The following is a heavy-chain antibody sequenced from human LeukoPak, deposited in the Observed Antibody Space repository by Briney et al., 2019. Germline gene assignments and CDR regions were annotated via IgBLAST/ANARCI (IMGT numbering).Heavy chain of an antibody. D-gene: IGHD3-10*01. CDR3: ARQGIPSSGSYLSYYYYMDV. CDR2: IYPGDSDT. Sequence: GESLKISCKGSGYSFTSYWIGWVRQMPGKGLEWMGIIYPGDSDTRYSPSFQGQVTISADKSISTAYLQWSSLKASDTAMYYCARQGIPSSGSYLSYYYYMDVWGKGTPVTVSS. CDR1: GYSFTSYW. J-gene: IGHJ6*03. V-gene: IGHV5-51*01.